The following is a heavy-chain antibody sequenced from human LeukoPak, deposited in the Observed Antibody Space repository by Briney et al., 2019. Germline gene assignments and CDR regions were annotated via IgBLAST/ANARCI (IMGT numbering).Heavy chain of an antibody. CDR1: GGSISSGGYY. J-gene: IGHJ4*02. V-gene: IGHV4-31*03. D-gene: IGHD6-13*01. CDR3: ASGQLVLGY. CDR2: IYYSGST. Sequence: SETLSLTCTVSGGSISSGGYYWSWIRQHQGKGLEWIGYIYYSGSTYYNPSLKSRVTISVDTSKNQSSLKLSSVTAADTAVYYCASGQLVLGYWGQGTLVTVSS.